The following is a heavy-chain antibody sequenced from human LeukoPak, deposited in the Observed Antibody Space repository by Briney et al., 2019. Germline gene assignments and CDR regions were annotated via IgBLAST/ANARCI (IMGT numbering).Heavy chain of an antibody. Sequence: GGSLRLSCAASGFYVGRNYMNWVRQAPGKGLEWVSSISSSSIYIHYADSVKGRFTISRDNAKNSLYLQMNSLRAEDTAVYYCARVDYSNPRDYYYGMDVWGQGTTVTVSS. CDR2: ISSSSIYI. J-gene: IGHJ6*02. CDR3: ARVDYSNPRDYYYGMDV. V-gene: IGHV3-21*01. D-gene: IGHD4-11*01. CDR1: GFYVGRNY.